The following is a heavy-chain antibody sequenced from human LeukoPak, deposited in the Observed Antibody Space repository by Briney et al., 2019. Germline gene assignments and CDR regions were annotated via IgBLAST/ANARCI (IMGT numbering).Heavy chain of an antibody. CDR2: IYYSGRT. V-gene: IGHV4-59*01. CDR3: AGNDVVTASFDY. Sequence: SETLSLTCTVSGGSISDYYWNWMRQPPGKGLEWIGYIYYSGRTNYNPSLKSRVSISVDTSKNQFSLKLSSVTAADTAVYYCAGNDVVTASFDYWGQGTLVTVSS. J-gene: IGHJ4*02. CDR1: GGSISDYY. D-gene: IGHD2-21*02.